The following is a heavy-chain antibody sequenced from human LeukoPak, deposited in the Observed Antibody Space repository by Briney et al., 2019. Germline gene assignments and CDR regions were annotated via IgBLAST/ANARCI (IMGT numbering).Heavy chain of an antibody. CDR2: ISYDGSNK. CDR3: ARDLGHYDSSGYYNY. V-gene: IGHV3-30-3*01. D-gene: IGHD3-22*01. CDR1: GFTFSSYA. Sequence: GGSLRLSCAASGFTFSSYAMHWVRQAPGKGLERVAVISYDGSNKYYADSVKGRFTISRDNSKNTLYLQMNSLRAEDTAVYYCARDLGHYDSSGYYNYWGQGTLVTVSS. J-gene: IGHJ4*02.